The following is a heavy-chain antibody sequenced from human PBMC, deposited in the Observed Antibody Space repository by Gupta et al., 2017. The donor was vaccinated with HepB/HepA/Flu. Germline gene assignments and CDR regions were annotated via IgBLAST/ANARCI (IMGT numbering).Heavy chain of an antibody. CDR2: INHSGST. CDR1: GGSFSGYY. V-gene: IGHV4-34*01. Sequence: QVQLQQWGAGLLKPSETLSLTCAVYGGSFSGYYWSWIRQPPGKGLEWIGEINHSGSTNYNPSLKSRVTISVDTSKNQFSLKLSSVTAADTAVYYCARGEGGSYPIDWFDPWGQGTLVTGSS. CDR3: ARGEGGSYPIDWFDP. D-gene: IGHD1-26*01. J-gene: IGHJ5*02.